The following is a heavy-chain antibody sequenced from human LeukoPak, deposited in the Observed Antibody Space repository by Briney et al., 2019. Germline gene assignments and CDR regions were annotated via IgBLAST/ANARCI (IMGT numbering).Heavy chain of an antibody. Sequence: PGGSLRLSCAASGFTFSSYWMDWVRQAPGKGLGWVANIKVDGSEINYVESVKGRFTISRDNAKNSLYLQMSSLRAEDTAVYYCARRNNFDYWGQGTLVTVSS. CDR1: GFTFSSYW. CDR2: IKVDGSEI. CDR3: ARRNNFDY. J-gene: IGHJ4*02. D-gene: IGHD2/OR15-2a*01. V-gene: IGHV3-7*01.